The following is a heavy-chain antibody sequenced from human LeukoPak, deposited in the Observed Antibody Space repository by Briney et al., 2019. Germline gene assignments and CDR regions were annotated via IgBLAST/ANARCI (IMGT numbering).Heavy chain of an antibody. D-gene: IGHD3-3*01. CDR1: GFTFSTYS. J-gene: IGHJ4*02. CDR2: ISNSGTKT. CDR3: AREVAPYYDFWSVQTPHFDN. V-gene: IGHV3-48*02. Sequence: GGSLRLSCAASGFTFSTYSMNWVRQAPGKGLEWVSFISNSGTKTNYADSVKGRFIISRDNAQNSLYLEMNRLRDDDTAVYFCAREVAPYYDFWSVQTPHFDNWGQGALVTVSS.